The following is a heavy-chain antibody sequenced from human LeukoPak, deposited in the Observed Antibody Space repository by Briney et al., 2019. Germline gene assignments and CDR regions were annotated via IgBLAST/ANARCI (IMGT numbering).Heavy chain of an antibody. J-gene: IGHJ4*02. CDR2: ISYMGDHR. Sequence: GGSLRLSCTASGFTFSDCDMNWFRQAPGKGLQWVSSISYMGDHRYYADSAKGRFTISRDNAKNSLYLQMDNLRADDTAVYYCGKAFPPLRVAAAGDYWGQGTLVSVSS. CDR1: GFTFSDCD. D-gene: IGHD6-25*01. CDR3: GKAFPPLRVAAAGDY. V-gene: IGHV3-21*06.